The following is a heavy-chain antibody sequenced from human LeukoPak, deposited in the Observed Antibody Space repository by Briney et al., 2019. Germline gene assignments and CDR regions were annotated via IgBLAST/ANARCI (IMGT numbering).Heavy chain of an antibody. Sequence: ASVKVSCKASGGTFSSYAISWVRQAPGQELEWMGGIIPIFGTANYAQKFQGRVTITADESTSTAYMELSSLRSEDTAVYYCAKDSAPKYYDFWSGSLIWGQGTLVIVSS. CDR2: IIPIFGTA. D-gene: IGHD3-3*01. CDR3: AKDSAPKYYDFWSGSLI. CDR1: GGTFSSYA. J-gene: IGHJ4*02. V-gene: IGHV1-69*13.